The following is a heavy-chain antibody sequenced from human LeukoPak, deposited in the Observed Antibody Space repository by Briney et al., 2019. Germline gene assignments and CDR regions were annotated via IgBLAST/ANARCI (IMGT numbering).Heavy chain of an antibody. Sequence: SETLPLICNVSGDSVSSGYWSWIRQSPGKGLEWIGFIQDSGITDYNPSLKSRLYMSVDISKNQFSLNLRSVTAADTAVYYCAGRGHRYSRDWGQGILVTISS. CDR1: GDSVSSGY. CDR3: AGRGHRYSRD. CDR2: IQDSGIT. D-gene: IGHD2-15*01. V-gene: IGHV4-4*09. J-gene: IGHJ1*01.